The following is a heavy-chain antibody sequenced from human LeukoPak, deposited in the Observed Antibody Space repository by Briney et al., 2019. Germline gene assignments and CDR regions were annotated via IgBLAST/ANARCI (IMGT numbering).Heavy chain of an antibody. CDR3: AKERIAAARPYYFDY. J-gene: IGHJ4*02. D-gene: IGHD6-13*01. CDR1: GFTFRSYA. CDR2: LSGSGGDT. Sequence: GGSLGLSCAASGFTFRSYAMNWVRQAPGRGLEWVSSLSGSGGDTYYADSVKGRFTISRDNSKNTLYLQMTRLRVEDAAVYYCAKERIAAARPYYFDYWGQGTLVTVSS. V-gene: IGHV3-23*01.